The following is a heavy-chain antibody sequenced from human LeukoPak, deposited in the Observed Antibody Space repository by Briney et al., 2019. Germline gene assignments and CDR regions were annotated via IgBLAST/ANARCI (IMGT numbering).Heavy chain of an antibody. CDR2: INPNSGGT. CDR1: GYTFTGYY. V-gene: IGHV1-2*02. CDR3: ARDLEDTAMVSPSGGYFDY. D-gene: IGHD5-18*01. J-gene: IGHJ4*02. Sequence: ASVKVSCQASGYTFTGYYMHWVRQAPGQGLEWMGWINPNSGGTNYAQKFQGRVTMTRDTSISTAYMELSRLRSDDTAVYYCARDLEDTAMVSPSGGYFDYWGQGTLVTVSS.